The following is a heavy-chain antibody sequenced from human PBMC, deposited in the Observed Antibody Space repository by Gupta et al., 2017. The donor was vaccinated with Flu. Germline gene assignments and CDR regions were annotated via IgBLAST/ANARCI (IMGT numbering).Heavy chain of an antibody. D-gene: IGHD2-2*02. CDR3: ARDDPYTSPGYYFDY. CDR2: ISSSSSYI. V-gene: IGHV3-21*01. J-gene: IGHJ4*02. CDR1: GFTFSSYS. Sequence: EVQLVESGGGLVKPGGSLSLSCAASGFTFSSYSMNWVRQAPGKGLEWVSSISSSSSYIYYADSVKGRFTISRDNAKNSLYLQMNSLRAEDTAVYYCARDDPYTSPGYYFDYWGQGTLVTVSS.